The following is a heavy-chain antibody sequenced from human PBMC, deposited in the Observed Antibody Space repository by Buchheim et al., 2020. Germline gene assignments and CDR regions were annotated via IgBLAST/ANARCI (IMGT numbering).Heavy chain of an antibody. J-gene: IGHJ5*02. CDR2: INHSGST. D-gene: IGHD3-10*01. CDR1: GGSFSGYY. V-gene: IGHV4-34*01. Sequence: QVQLQQWGAGLLKPSETLSLTCAVYGGSFSGYYWSWIRQPPGKGLEWIGEINHSGSTNYNPSLKSRVTISVDTYKNQFSLKLSSVTAADTAVYYCARGLRRGSWFDPWGQGTL. CDR3: ARGLRRGSWFDP.